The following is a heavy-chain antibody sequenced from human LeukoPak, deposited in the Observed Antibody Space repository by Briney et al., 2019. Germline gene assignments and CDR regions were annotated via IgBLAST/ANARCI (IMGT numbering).Heavy chain of an antibody. CDR2: IYYSGST. J-gene: IGHJ3*02. CDR1: GGSISSYY. V-gene: IGHV4-59*01. D-gene: IGHD3-16*01. Sequence: SETLSLTCTVSGGSISSYYWSWIRQPPGKGLEWIGYIYYSGSTNYNPSLKSRVTISVDTSKNQFSLKLSSVTAADTAVYYCARDQGGLDAFDIWGQGTMVTVSS. CDR3: ARDQGGLDAFDI.